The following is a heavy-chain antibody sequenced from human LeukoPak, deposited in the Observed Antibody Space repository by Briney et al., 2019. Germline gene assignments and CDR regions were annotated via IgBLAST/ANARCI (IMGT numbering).Heavy chain of an antibody. J-gene: IGHJ6*02. V-gene: IGHV4-4*07. CDR1: GGSISSYY. CDR2: IHTSGST. D-gene: IGHD5-18*01. CDR3: ARGRGYGLYYYYYGMDV. Sequence: SETLSLTCTVSGGSISSYYWSWIRQPAGKGPEWIGRIHTSGSTNYNPSLKSRVTMSVDTSKNQFSLKLSSVTAADTAVYYCARGRGYGLYYYYYGMDVWGQGTTVTVSS.